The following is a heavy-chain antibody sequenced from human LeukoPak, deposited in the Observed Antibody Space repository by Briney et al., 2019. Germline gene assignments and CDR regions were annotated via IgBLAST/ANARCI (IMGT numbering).Heavy chain of an antibody. Sequence: SHTQSLPCTVSIDPLSRGCYYGTSVRQHPGKGLEWNEYIHYSRNTYTNPSLKSGVIISVDKSKNQFSLKLSYVTAADTAVYYCARETGDQIFGAIGYYMDVWGKGTTVTVSS. CDR2: IHYSRNT. CDR1: IDPLSRGCYY. CDR3: ARETGDQIFGAIGYYMDV. D-gene: IGHD3-3*01. V-gene: IGHV4-31*03. J-gene: IGHJ6*03.